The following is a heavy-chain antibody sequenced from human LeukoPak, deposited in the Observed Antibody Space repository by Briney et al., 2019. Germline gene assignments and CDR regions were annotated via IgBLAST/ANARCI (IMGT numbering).Heavy chain of an antibody. D-gene: IGHD1-14*01. CDR3: ARREHQTATDY. V-gene: IGHV4-39*01. J-gene: IGHJ4*02. Sequence: SETLSLTCSVCCGFISYTNYYWRWIRQPPGKGLEWIGSIYYSGSTYYNPSLKSRVTISVDTSKNQFYLKLIAVTPASTDVYYFARREHQTATDYWGQGTLVTVSS. CDR2: IYYSGST. CDR1: CGFISYTNYY.